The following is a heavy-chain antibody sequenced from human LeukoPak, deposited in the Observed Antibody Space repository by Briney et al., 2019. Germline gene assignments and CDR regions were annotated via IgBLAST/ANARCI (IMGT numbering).Heavy chain of an antibody. D-gene: IGHD6-25*01. CDR3: ARLPSGDFDY. J-gene: IGHJ4*02. Sequence: SETLSLTCTVSGGSISSYYWSWIRQPPGKGLEWIGYIYYSGSTNYNPSLKSRVTISVDTSKNQFSLKLSSVTAADTAVYYCARLPSGDFDYWGQGTLVTVSS. CDR1: GGSISSYY. CDR2: IYYSGST. V-gene: IGHV4-59*01.